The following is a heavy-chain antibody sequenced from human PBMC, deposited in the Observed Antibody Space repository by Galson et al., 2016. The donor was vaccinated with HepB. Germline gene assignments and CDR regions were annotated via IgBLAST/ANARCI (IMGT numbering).Heavy chain of an antibody. Sequence: TLSLTCTVSGGSITSGTYYWSWIRQPAGKGLEWIGRIYTSGNTNYNPSLKSRVTISLDTSKNQFSLSLSSVTAADTAVYYCARDPDYGDYGDVSDVWGQGTMVTVSS. CDR3: ARDPDYGDYGDVSDV. CDR2: IYTSGNT. J-gene: IGHJ3*01. V-gene: IGHV4-61*02. CDR1: GGSITSGTYY. D-gene: IGHD4-17*01.